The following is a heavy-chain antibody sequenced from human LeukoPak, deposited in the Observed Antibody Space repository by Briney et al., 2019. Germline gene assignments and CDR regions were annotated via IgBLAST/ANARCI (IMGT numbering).Heavy chain of an antibody. Sequence: GGSLRLSCAASGFTFSYYGMHWVRQAPGKGLEWVAFIRYDGTNKYYADSVKGRFTISRDNSKNTLYLQMSSLRTEDTAVYYCAKGLYSSEDYWGQGTLVTVSS. J-gene: IGHJ4*02. CDR2: IRYDGTNK. V-gene: IGHV3-30*02. CDR1: GFTFSYYG. CDR3: AKGLYSSEDY. D-gene: IGHD6-19*01.